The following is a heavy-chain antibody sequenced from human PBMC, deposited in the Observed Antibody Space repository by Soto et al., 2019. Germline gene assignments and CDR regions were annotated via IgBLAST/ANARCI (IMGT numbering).Heavy chain of an antibody. CDR3: ARAEYYDYVWGSYRHRSGRRMDWFDP. CDR2: IKQDGSEK. CDR1: GFTFSSYW. Sequence: EVQLVESGGGLVQPGGSLRLSCAASGFTFSSYWMSWVRQAPGKGLEWVANIKQDGSEKYYVDSVKGRFTISRDNAKNSLYLQMNSLRAEDTAVYYWARAEYYDYVWGSYRHRSGRRMDWFDPWGQGTLVTVSS. V-gene: IGHV3-7*01. D-gene: IGHD3-16*02. J-gene: IGHJ5*02.